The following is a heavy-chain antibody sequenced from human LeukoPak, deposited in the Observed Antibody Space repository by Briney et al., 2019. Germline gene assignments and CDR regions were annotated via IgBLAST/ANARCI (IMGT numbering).Heavy chain of an antibody. Sequence: ASVKVSCKTAGYTFTSYGINWVRQAPGQGLEWMGWISAYNGNTNYAQKVQGRVTMTTDTSTSTAYMELRSLRYDDTAVYYCAKDGEGSTGVYNFWGQGTLVSVSS. D-gene: IGHD3-10*01. V-gene: IGHV1-18*01. CDR2: ISAYNGNT. J-gene: IGHJ4*02. CDR1: GYTFTSYG. CDR3: AKDGEGSTGVYNF.